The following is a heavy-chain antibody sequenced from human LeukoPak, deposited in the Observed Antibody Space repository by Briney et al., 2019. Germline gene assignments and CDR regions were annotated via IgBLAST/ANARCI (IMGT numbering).Heavy chain of an antibody. CDR3: AKPFSSTSYYFDS. Sequence: GGSLRLSCVASGFTFSNYVMSWVRQAPGKGLEWVSGISATGGGTYYADSAKGRFAISSDNSKNTLYLQMNSLRAEDTAVYFCAKPFSSTSYYFDSWGQGTLVTVSS. V-gene: IGHV3-23*01. CDR1: GFTFSNYV. J-gene: IGHJ4*02. CDR2: ISATGGGT. D-gene: IGHD6-6*01.